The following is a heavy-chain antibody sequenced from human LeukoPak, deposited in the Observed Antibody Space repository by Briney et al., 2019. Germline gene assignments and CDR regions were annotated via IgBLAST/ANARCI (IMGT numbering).Heavy chain of an antibody. J-gene: IGHJ4*02. CDR3: ARAQGNYYDSSGYPDY. Sequence: PSETLSLTCTVSGGSISSSSYYWGWIRQPPGKGLEWIGRIYTSGSTNYNPSLKSRVTISVDTSKNQFSLKLSSVTAADTAVYYCARAQGNYYDSSGYPDYWGQGTLVTVSS. CDR2: IYTSGST. CDR1: GGSISSSSYY. D-gene: IGHD3-22*01. V-gene: IGHV4-39*07.